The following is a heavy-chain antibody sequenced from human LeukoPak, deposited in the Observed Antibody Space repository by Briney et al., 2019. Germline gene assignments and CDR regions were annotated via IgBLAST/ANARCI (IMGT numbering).Heavy chain of an antibody. V-gene: IGHV3-7*01. CDR2: IKQDGSEK. Sequence: TGGSLRLSCAASGFTFSSYWMSWVRQAPGKGLEWVANIKQDGSEKLYVDSVRGRFTISRDNAKNSLYLQMNSLRVEDTAVYYCARDGFVGAADYWGQGTLVTVSS. CDR1: GFTFSSYW. J-gene: IGHJ4*02. CDR3: ARDGFVGAADY. D-gene: IGHD6-13*01.